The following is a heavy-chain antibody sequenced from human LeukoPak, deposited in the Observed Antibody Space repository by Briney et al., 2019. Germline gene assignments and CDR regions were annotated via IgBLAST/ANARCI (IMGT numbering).Heavy chain of an antibody. V-gene: IGHV3-30*04. Sequence: GGSLRLSCAASGFTFSSYDMHWVRQAPGKGLEWVAVISSDGSNKYYADSVKGRFTISRDHSKNSLFLQMNSLTAEDTAVYYCTRATAGFDYRGQGTLVTVSS. CDR1: GFTFSSYD. CDR3: TRATAGFDY. D-gene: IGHD6-25*01. CDR2: ISSDGSNK. J-gene: IGHJ4*02.